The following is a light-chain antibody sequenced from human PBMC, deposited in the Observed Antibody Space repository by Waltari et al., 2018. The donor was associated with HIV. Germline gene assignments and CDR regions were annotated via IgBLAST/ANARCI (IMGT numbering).Light chain of an antibody. V-gene: IGLV2-14*01. CDR3: CSYTGTNSLH. Sequence: QSALTQPASVSGSPGQSITISCTGASSDVGCYDCISWYQPHPGKAPRLIIYEVTNRPSGVSNRFFGSKSANTASLTISGLQADDEADYYCSYTGTNSLHFGGGTKVTVL. CDR1: SSDVGCYDC. J-gene: IGLJ2*01. CDR2: EVT.